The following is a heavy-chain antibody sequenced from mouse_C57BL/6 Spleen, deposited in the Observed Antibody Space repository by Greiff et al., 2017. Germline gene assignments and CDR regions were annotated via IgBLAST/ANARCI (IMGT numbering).Heavy chain of an antibody. Sequence: ESGPGLVKPSQSLSLTCSVTGYSITSGYYWNWIRQFPGNKLEWMGYISYDGSNNYNPSLKNRISITRDTSKNQFFLKLNSVTTEDTATYYCARRDYGSFYYAMDYWGQGTSVTVSS. CDR2: ISYDGSN. CDR3: ARRDYGSFYYAMDY. D-gene: IGHD1-1*01. V-gene: IGHV3-6*01. CDR1: GYSITSGYY. J-gene: IGHJ4*01.